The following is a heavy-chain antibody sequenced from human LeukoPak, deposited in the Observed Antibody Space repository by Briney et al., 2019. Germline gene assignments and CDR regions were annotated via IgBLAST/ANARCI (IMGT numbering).Heavy chain of an antibody. CDR2: ISGNGGGT. Sequence: PGGSLRLSCAASGFTFSSYAMSWVRQAPGKGLEWVSGISGNGGGTYCADSVKGRFTMSRDKSKSTLYLQMNSLRAEDTAVYYCAKGVGGYDSISGYFDYWGQGTLVTVSS. CDR3: AKGVGGYDSISGYFDY. J-gene: IGHJ4*02. CDR1: GFTFSSYA. D-gene: IGHD5-12*01. V-gene: IGHV3-23*01.